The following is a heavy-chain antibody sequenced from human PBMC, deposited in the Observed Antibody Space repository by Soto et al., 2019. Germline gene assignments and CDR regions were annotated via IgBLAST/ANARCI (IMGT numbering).Heavy chain of an antibody. CDR2: IRGFSPYT. Sequence: GGSLRLSCAASGFTFSTYHMNWVRQAPGKGLEWVSGIRGFSPYTFYSESVKGRFTISRDNAKNSLYLQMNSLRAEDTAVYYCARDRGYDAHDYYYNAMDVWGQGTTVTVS. CDR3: ARDRGYDAHDYYYNAMDV. CDR1: GFTFSTYH. V-gene: IGHV3-21*01. D-gene: IGHD2-15*01. J-gene: IGHJ6*02.